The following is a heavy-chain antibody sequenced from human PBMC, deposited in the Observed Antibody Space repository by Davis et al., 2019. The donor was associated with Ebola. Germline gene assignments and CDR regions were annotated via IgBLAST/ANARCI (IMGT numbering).Heavy chain of an antibody. D-gene: IGHD2-2*01. CDR3: ARGLGYCSSTSCRTDAFDI. J-gene: IGHJ3*02. CDR2: ISAYSGNT. V-gene: IGHV1-18*01. Sequence: ASVKVSCKASGYTFTSYGISWVRQAPGQGLEWMGWISAYSGNTNYAQKLQGRVTMTTDTSTSTAYMELRSLRSDDTAVYYCARGLGYCSSTSCRTDAFDIWGQGTMVTVSS. CDR1: GYTFTSYG.